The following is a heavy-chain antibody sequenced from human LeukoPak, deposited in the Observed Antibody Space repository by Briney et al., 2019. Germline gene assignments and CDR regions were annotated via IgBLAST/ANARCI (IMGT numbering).Heavy chain of an antibody. V-gene: IGHV4-38-2*02. D-gene: IGHD3-22*01. Sequence: SETLSLTCTVSGYSISSGYYWGWIRQPPGKGLEWIGSIYHSGSTYYNPSLKSRVTISVDTSKNQFSLKLSSVTAADTAVYYCARSRRVDYDDTSARTGFDYWGQGTLVTVSS. CDR3: ARSRRVDYDDTSARTGFDY. CDR1: GYSISSGYY. J-gene: IGHJ4*02. CDR2: IYHSGST.